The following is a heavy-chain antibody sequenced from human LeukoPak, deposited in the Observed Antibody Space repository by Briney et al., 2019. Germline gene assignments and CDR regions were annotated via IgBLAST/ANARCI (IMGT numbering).Heavy chain of an antibody. CDR3: ASQSQYVWGSYRYPTPFDY. V-gene: IGHV4-59*12. Sequence: PSETLSLTCTVSGGSISSYYWSWVRQPPGKGLEYIGYIQHSGSTNYNPSLKSRVTMSIDTSKNQFSLKLSSVTAADTAVYYCASQSQYVWGSYRYPTPFDYWGQGTLVTVSS. CDR1: GGSISSYY. CDR2: IQHSGST. J-gene: IGHJ4*02. D-gene: IGHD3-16*02.